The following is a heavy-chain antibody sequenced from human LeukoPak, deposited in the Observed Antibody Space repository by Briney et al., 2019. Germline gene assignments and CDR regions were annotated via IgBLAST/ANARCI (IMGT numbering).Heavy chain of an antibody. CDR2: INHSGST. V-gene: IGHV4-34*01. CDR1: GGSISSYY. CDR3: ARGHFNWALAMVRGVISWFDP. D-gene: IGHD3-10*01. Sequence: KPSETLSLTCTVSGGSISSYYWSWIRQPPGKGLEWIGEINHSGSTNYNPSLKSRVTISVDTSKNQFSLKLSSVTAADTAVYYCARGHFNWALAMVRGVISWFDPWGQGTLVTVSS. J-gene: IGHJ5*02.